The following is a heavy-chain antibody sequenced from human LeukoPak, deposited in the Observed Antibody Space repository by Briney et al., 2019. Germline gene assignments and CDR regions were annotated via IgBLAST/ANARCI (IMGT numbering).Heavy chain of an antibody. D-gene: IGHD6-6*01. Sequence: GGSLRLSCVASGFDFSSYGMDWVRQAPGKGLEWVSYISSNSRTVNYAASVKGRFTISRDNAKNSLYLQMNSLRAEDTAVYYCARGGAARPDYWGQGTLVTVSS. V-gene: IGHV3-48*01. CDR1: GFDFSSYG. CDR3: ARGGAARPDY. J-gene: IGHJ4*02. CDR2: ISSNSRTV.